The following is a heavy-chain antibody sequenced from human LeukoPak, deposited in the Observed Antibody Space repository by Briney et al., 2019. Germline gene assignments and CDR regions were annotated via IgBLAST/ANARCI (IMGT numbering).Heavy chain of an antibody. CDR2: ISGSGGST. CDR1: AFTFSSYA. CDR3: AKDTWYCSSTSFPSVQYNWFDP. D-gene: IGHD2-2*01. J-gene: IGHJ5*02. Sequence: GGSLRLSCAASAFTFSSYAMSWVRQAPGKGLEWVSAISGSGGSTYYADSVKGRFTISRDNSKNTLYLQMNSLRAEDTAVYYCAKDTWYCSSTSFPSVQYNWFDPWGQGTLVTVSS. V-gene: IGHV3-23*01.